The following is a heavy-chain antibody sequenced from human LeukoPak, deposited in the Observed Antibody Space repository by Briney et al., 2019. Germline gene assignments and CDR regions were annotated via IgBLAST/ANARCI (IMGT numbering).Heavy chain of an antibody. D-gene: IGHD3-22*01. CDR3: ARLTTMIVAIDY. V-gene: IGHV4-39*01. J-gene: IGHJ4*02. CDR1: GGSISSSSYY. Sequence: KSSETLSLTCTVSGGSISSSSYYWGWIRRPPGKGLEWIGSIYYSGSTYYNPSLKSRVTISVDTSKNQFSLKLSSVTAADTAVYYCARLTTMIVAIDYWGQGTLVTVSS. CDR2: IYYSGST.